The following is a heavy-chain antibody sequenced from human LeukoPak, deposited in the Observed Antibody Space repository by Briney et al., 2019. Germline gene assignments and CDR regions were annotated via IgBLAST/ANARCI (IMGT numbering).Heavy chain of an antibody. Sequence: PGGSLRLSCAASGFTFISYAMSWVRQAPGKGLEWVSAFSGSGGSTYYADSVKGRFTISRDNSKNTLYLQMNSLRAEDTAVYYCAKDIVGATEYYFDYWGQGTLVTVSS. J-gene: IGHJ4*02. D-gene: IGHD1-26*01. V-gene: IGHV3-23*01. CDR1: GFTFISYA. CDR2: FSGSGGST. CDR3: AKDIVGATEYYFDY.